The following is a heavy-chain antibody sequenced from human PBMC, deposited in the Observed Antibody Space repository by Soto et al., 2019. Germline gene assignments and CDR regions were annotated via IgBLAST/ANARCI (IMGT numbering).Heavy chain of an antibody. CDR3: ARVTKEKWLVKWFDP. D-gene: IGHD6-19*01. V-gene: IGHV3-30-3*01. Sequence: QEHLVESGGGVVQPGRSLRLSCAASRFNFNIYAMHWVRQAPSKGLEWVALISKDGSTKYYAGSVKGRFTISRDNAKNTLFLQMDSLRPDDTAVYYGARVTKEKWLVKWFDPWGQGTLVTVSS. CDR1: RFNFNIYA. CDR2: ISKDGSTK. J-gene: IGHJ5*02.